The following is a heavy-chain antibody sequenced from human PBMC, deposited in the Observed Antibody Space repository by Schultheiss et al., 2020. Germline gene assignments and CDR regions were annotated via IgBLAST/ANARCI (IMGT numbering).Heavy chain of an antibody. CDR2: IYHSGST. D-gene: IGHD6-13*01. CDR3: ARVRSSSVFDY. CDR1: GYSISSGYY. Sequence: SETLSLTCAVSGYSISSGYYWGWIRQPPGKGLEWIGSIYHSGSTYYNPSLKSRVTISVDTSKNQFSLKLSSVTAADTAVYYCARVRSSSVFDYWGQGTLVNVSS. J-gene: IGHJ4*02. V-gene: IGHV4-38-2*01.